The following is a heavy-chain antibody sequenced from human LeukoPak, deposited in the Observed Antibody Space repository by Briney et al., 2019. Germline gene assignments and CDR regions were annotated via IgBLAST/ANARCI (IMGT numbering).Heavy chain of an antibody. CDR3: ARDLSMEY. J-gene: IGHJ4*02. CDR2: IYHSGST. CDR1: GYSISSGYY. D-gene: IGHD3-10*01. Sequence: PSETLSLTCTVSGYSISSGYYWGWIRQPPGKGLEWIGSIYHSGSTYYNPSLKSRVTISVDTSKNQFSLKLSSVTAADTAVYYCARDLSMEYWGQGTLVTVSS. V-gene: IGHV4-38-2*02.